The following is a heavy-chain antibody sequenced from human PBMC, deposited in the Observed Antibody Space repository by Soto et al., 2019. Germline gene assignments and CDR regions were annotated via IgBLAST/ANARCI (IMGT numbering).Heavy chain of an antibody. CDR2: ISAYNGNT. CDR3: ASSLRFLEWSEHYFDY. Sequence: QVQLVQSGAEVKKPGASVKVSCKASGYTFTSYGISWVRQAPGQGLEWMGWISAYNGNTNYAQKLQGRVTMTTDTTTSTAYMELRSLRSDDTAVYYCASSLRFLEWSEHYFDYWGQGTLVTVSS. J-gene: IGHJ4*02. CDR1: GYTFTSYG. D-gene: IGHD3-3*01. V-gene: IGHV1-18*01.